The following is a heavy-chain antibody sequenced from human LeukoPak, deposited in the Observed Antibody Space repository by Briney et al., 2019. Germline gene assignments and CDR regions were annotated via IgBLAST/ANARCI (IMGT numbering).Heavy chain of an antibody. D-gene: IGHD3-3*01. J-gene: IGHJ6*03. CDR1: GYTLTELS. CDR2: FDPEDGET. CDR3: ARGPIFGVEMGPYYYYYMDV. V-gene: IGHV1-24*01. Sequence: ASVKVSCKVSGYTLTELSMHWVRQAPGKGLGWMGGFDPEDGETIYAQKFQGRVTMTEDTSTDTAYMELSSLRSEDTAVYYCARGPIFGVEMGPYYYYYMDVWGKGTTVTVSS.